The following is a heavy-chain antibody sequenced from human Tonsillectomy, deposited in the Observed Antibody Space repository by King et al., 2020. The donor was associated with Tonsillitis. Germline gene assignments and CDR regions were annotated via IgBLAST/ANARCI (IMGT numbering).Heavy chain of an antibody. Sequence: VQLVESGGGLVKPGGSLRLSYAASGFTFSDSYMSWIRQAPGKGLEWVSDISSGGNYTSYADSVRGRFTISRDNAKNSLYLQMNSMRAEDTAVYYCARDRVGATVYYYYMDVWGKGTTVTVSS. J-gene: IGHJ6*03. CDR1: GFTFSDSY. V-gene: IGHV3-11*05. CDR2: ISSGGNYT. D-gene: IGHD1-26*01. CDR3: ARDRVGATVYYYYMDV.